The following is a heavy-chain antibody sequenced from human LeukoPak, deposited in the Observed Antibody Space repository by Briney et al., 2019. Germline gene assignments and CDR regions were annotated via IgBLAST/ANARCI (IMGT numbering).Heavy chain of an antibody. Sequence: ASVKVSCKASGYTFTSYAISWVRQAPGQGLEWMGWISAYNGNTNYAQKLQGRVTMTTDTSTSTAYMELRSLRSDDTAVYYCAKDSVAAAARGDAFDIWGQGTMVTVSS. CDR2: ISAYNGNT. J-gene: IGHJ3*02. V-gene: IGHV1-18*01. D-gene: IGHD6-13*01. CDR1: GYTFTSYA. CDR3: AKDSVAAAARGDAFDI.